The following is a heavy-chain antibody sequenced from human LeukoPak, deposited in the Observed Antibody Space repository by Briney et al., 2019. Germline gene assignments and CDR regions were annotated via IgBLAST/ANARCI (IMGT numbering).Heavy chain of an antibody. D-gene: IGHD2-21*01. CDR1: GFSFNNYY. Sequence: GGSLRLSCAASGFSFNNYYMHWVRQSPGKGLEWVSVVYKDGKMFYIDSVKGRFAISRDTSKNTVYLQMHNLTAEDTAVYYCASRHCSGGDSYFAGADPFDHWGQGTLVTVSS. J-gene: IGHJ4*02. V-gene: IGHV3-53*01. CDR2: VYKDGKM. CDR3: ASRHCSGGDSYFAGADPFDH.